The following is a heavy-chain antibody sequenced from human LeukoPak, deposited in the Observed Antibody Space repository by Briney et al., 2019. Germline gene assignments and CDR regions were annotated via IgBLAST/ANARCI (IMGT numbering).Heavy chain of an antibody. CDR1: RGSINSGGFY. Sequence: SETLSLTCTVPRGSINSGGFYWSWIRQHPEKGLEWIGYIYSSGGTYYNPSLKSRVTISVDASKDQFSLKLNSVTAADTAVYFCARSGRRYSSRESYFFDYWGQGTLVTVSA. CDR3: ARSGRRYSSRESYFFDY. V-gene: IGHV4-31*03. J-gene: IGHJ4*02. D-gene: IGHD1-26*01. CDR2: IYSSGGT.